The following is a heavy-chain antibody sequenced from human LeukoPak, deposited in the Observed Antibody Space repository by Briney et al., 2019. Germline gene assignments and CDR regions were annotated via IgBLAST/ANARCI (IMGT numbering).Heavy chain of an antibody. CDR2: ISAYNGNT. D-gene: IGHD3-10*01. J-gene: IGHJ6*03. CDR1: GYTFTSYG. CDR3: ARGAPSEFGELLCV. Sequence: GASVKVFCKASGYTFTSYGISWVRQAPGQGLEWMGWISAYNGNTNYAQKLQGRVTMTTDTSTSTAYMELRSLRSEDTAVYYCARGAPSEFGELLCVWGKGTTVTVSS. V-gene: IGHV1-18*01.